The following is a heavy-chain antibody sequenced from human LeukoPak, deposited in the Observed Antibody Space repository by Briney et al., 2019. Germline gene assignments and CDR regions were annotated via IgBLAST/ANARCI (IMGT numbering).Heavy chain of an antibody. CDR3: ARDRLGGGNYPDAFDI. CDR2: IYTSGSP. Sequence: SQTLFLTCTVSGGSISSGSYYWSWIRQPAGKGLEWIGRIYTSGSPNYNPSLKSRVTISVDTSKNQFSLKLSSVTAADTAVYYCARDRLGGGNYPDAFDIWGQGTMVTVSS. V-gene: IGHV4-61*02. D-gene: IGHD1-7*01. J-gene: IGHJ3*02. CDR1: GGSISSGSYY.